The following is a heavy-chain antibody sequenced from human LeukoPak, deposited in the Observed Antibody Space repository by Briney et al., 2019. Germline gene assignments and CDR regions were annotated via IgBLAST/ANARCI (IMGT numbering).Heavy chain of an antibody. CDR2: ISAYNGNT. D-gene: IGHD2-2*01. V-gene: IGHV1-18*04. Sequence: GASVKVSCKASGYTFTSYGISWVRQAPGQGLEWMGWISAYNGNTNYAQKLQGRVTMTTDTSTSTVYMELRRLRFDDTAVYYCARSRGIVVVPAAMGPLDYWGQGTLVTVSS. J-gene: IGHJ4*02. CDR1: GYTFTSYG. CDR3: ARSRGIVVVPAAMGPLDY.